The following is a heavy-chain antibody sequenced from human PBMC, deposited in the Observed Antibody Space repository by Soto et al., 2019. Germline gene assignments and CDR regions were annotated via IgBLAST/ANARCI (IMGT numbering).Heavy chain of an antibody. V-gene: IGHV3-15*07. D-gene: IGHD3-3*01. CDR1: GFTFSNAW. Sequence: GGSLRLSCAASGFTFSNAWMNWVRQAPGKGLEWVGRIKSKTDGGTTDYAAPVKGRFTISRDDSKNTLYLQMNSLKTEDTAVYYCTTAITIFGVVIDHLYGMDVWGQGTTVTVSS. CDR3: TTAITIFGVVIDHLYGMDV. CDR2: IKSKTDGGTT. J-gene: IGHJ6*02.